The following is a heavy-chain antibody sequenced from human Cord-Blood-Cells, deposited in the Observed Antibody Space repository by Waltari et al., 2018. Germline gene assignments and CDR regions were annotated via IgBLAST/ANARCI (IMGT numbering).Heavy chain of an antibody. J-gene: IGHJ3*02. V-gene: IGHV3-7*04. CDR3: ARVSGSYYGAFDI. D-gene: IGHD1-26*01. CDR1: GFTFSSYW. Sequence: EVQLVESGGGLVQPGGSLRLSCAASGFTFSSYWMSWVRQAPGKGLEWVGKRKEDGSEKYYGDAVKGRFTISRDNAKNSLYLQMNSLRAEDTAVYYCARVSGSYYGAFDIWGQGTMVTVSS. CDR2: RKEDGSEK.